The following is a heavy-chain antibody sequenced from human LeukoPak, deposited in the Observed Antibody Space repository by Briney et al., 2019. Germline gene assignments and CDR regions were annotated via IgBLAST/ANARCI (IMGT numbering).Heavy chain of an antibody. CDR1: GFIFTNYG. Sequence: GGSLRLSCAASGFIFTNYGMNWVRQAPGKGLEWVAAISYDGSNKYYADSVKGRFTISRDNSKNTLYLQMNSLRAEDTAVYYCAKAGTTVTTHFDYWGQGTLVTVSS. V-gene: IGHV3-30*18. D-gene: IGHD4-17*01. CDR2: ISYDGSNK. J-gene: IGHJ4*02. CDR3: AKAGTTVTTHFDY.